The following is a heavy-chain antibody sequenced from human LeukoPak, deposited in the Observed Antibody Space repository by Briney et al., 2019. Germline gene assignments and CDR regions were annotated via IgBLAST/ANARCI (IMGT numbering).Heavy chain of an antibody. Sequence: GGSLRLSCAAPGFTFSSYGMSWVRQAPGKGLEWVSAISGSGGSTYYADPVKGRFTISRDSSKNTLYLQMNSLRAEDTAVYYCAKVTPLYYYDSSGYPDAFDIWGQGTMVTVSS. V-gene: IGHV3-23*01. CDR2: ISGSGGST. J-gene: IGHJ3*02. CDR3: AKVTPLYYYDSSGYPDAFDI. D-gene: IGHD3-22*01. CDR1: GFTFSSYG.